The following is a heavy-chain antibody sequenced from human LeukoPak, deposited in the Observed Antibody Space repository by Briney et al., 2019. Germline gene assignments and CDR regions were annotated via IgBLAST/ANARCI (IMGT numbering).Heavy chain of an antibody. CDR1: GGSISSYY. Sequence: PSETLSLTCTVSGGSISSYYWSWIRQPPGKGLEWIGYIYYSGSTNYNPSLKSRVTISVDTSKNQFSLKLSSVTAADTAVYYCARRSDYYDSSGYYYFSPFDYWGQGTLVTVSS. V-gene: IGHV4-59*08. D-gene: IGHD3-22*01. CDR2: IYYSGST. CDR3: ARRSDYYDSSGYYYFSPFDY. J-gene: IGHJ4*02.